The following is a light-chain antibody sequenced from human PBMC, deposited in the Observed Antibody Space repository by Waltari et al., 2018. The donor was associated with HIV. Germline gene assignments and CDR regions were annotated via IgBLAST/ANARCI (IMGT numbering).Light chain of an antibody. CDR1: PSNIGGNT. V-gene: IGLV1-44*01. J-gene: IGLJ1*01. Sequence: QSVLAQPPSASGTPGQRVTISCSGSPSNIGGNTASWYQQPPGTAPKLLIYSNNQRPSGVPDRFSGSTSGTSASLVISGLQSEDEADYYCAAWDDSLKGGAFGPGTKVTVL. CDR2: SNN. CDR3: AAWDDSLKGGA.